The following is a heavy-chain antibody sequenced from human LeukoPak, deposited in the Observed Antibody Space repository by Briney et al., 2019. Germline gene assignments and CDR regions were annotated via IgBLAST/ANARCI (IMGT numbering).Heavy chain of an antibody. CDR2: ISPADSDT. CDR3: ARFPFTGGNYNILTSYQGAFDI. D-gene: IGHD3-9*01. Sequence: GESLKISCKGAGYSFTSYWIGWVRQMPGKGLEWMGIISPADSDTIYSPSFQGHVTISADNSISTAYLQWSSLKASDTAMYFCARFPFTGGNYNILTSYQGAFDIWGQGTMVTVSS. CDR1: GYSFTSYW. V-gene: IGHV5-51*01. J-gene: IGHJ3*02.